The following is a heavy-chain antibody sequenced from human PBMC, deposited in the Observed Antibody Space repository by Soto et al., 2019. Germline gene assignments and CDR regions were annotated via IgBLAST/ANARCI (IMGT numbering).Heavy chain of an antibody. Sequence: SETLSLTSAVYGGSFSGYHRGWIPQPPGQGLEWIGEINHSGSTNYNPSLKSRVTISVDTSKNQFSLKLSSVTAADTAVYYCARRVLLWFGELFRWFDPWGQGTLVTVYS. V-gene: IGHV4-34*01. CDR2: INHSGST. CDR1: GGSFSGYH. J-gene: IGHJ5*02. CDR3: ARRVLLWFGELFRWFDP. D-gene: IGHD3-10*01.